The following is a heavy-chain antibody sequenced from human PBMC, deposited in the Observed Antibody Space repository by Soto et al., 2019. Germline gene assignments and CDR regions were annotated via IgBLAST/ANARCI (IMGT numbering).Heavy chain of an antibody. CDR3: AINADV. CDR2: IYNSGS. CDR1: GASISGHF. V-gene: IGHV4-59*08. Sequence: QVQLQESGPGLVKPSETLSLTCTVSGASISGHFWSWIRQPPGKGLEWIAYIYNSGSSYNPSLKSRVTSSVDTSKNQLSLKLSSVIAADSAVYYCAINADVWGQGTTVTVSS. J-gene: IGHJ6*02.